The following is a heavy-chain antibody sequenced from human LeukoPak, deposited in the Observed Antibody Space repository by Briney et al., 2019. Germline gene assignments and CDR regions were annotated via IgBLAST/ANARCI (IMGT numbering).Heavy chain of an antibody. D-gene: IGHD2-15*01. CDR2: ISYDGSNK. CDR3: ARDMGACSGGSCGPFDY. CDR1: GFTFSSYA. V-gene: IGHV3-30-3*01. J-gene: IGHJ4*02. Sequence: GGSLRLSCAASGFTFSSYAMHWVRQAPGKGLEWVAVISYDGSNKYYADSVKGRFTISRDNSKNTLYLQMNSLRAEDTAVYYCARDMGACSGGSCGPFDYWGQGTLVTVSS.